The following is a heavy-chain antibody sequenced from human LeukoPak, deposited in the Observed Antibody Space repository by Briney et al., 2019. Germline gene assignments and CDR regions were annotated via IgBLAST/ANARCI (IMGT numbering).Heavy chain of an antibody. J-gene: IGHJ6*02. V-gene: IGHV3-23*01. CDR3: AKVSRAITGTNYYGMDD. CDR1: GGSISSYY. D-gene: IGHD1-20*01. CDR2: ISGSGGST. Sequence: PSETLSLTCTVSGGSISSYYWSWVRQAPGKGLEWVSAISGSGGSTYYADSVKGRFTISRDNSKNTLYLQMNSLRAEDTAVYYCAKVSRAITGTNYYGMDDWGQGTTVTVSS.